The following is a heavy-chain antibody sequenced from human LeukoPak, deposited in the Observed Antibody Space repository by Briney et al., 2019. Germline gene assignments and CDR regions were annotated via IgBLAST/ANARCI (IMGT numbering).Heavy chain of an antibody. J-gene: IGHJ4*02. D-gene: IGHD6-19*01. CDR3: ARGLIAVAFYFDY. CDR1: SGSISTSNYY. CDR2: IFYSGST. V-gene: IGHV4-39*07. Sequence: SETLSLTCTVSSGSISTSNYYWGWVRQPPGKALEWIGNIFYSGSTYYSPSLKSRVTISLDTSRNQFSLKLSSETAADTAVYYCARGLIAVAFYFDYWGQGTLVTVSS.